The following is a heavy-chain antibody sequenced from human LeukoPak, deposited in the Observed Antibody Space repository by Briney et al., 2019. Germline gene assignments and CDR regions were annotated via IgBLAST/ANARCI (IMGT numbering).Heavy chain of an antibody. Sequence: ASVKVSCKASGYTFAGYYMHWVRQAPGQGLEWMGWINPNSGGTNYAQKFQGRVTMTRDTSISTAYMELSRLRSDDTAVYYCARAHVVGADGGDYWGQGTLVTVSS. CDR2: INPNSGGT. D-gene: IGHD1-26*01. V-gene: IGHV1-2*02. CDR1: GYTFAGYY. J-gene: IGHJ4*02. CDR3: ARAHVVGADGGDY.